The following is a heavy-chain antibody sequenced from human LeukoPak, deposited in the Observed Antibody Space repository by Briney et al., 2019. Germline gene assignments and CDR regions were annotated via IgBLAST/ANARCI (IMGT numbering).Heavy chain of an antibody. Sequence: ASETLSLTCAVYGGSFSGYYWSWIRQPPGKGLEWIGYIYYSGSTNYNPSLKSRVTISVDTSKNQFSLKLSPVTAADTAVYYCARVTGYMIEDYFDYWGQGTLVTVSS. J-gene: IGHJ4*02. V-gene: IGHV4-59*01. CDR1: GGSFSGYY. D-gene: IGHD3-22*01. CDR2: IYYSGST. CDR3: ARVTGYMIEDYFDY.